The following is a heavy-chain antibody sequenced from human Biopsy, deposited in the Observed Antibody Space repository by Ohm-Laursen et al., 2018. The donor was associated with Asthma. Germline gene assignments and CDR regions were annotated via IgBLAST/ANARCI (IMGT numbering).Heavy chain of an antibody. J-gene: IGHJ4*02. V-gene: IGHV3-30*03. D-gene: IGHD6-13*01. Sequence: SLRLSCAASGFSFGSYGMHWVRQAPGKGLEWVAVMSFDGRQTYYADSVKGRFTISRDNSKNTVSLEMNSLRRDDTAVYFCARATVAAAGNDWGQGTLVTVSS. CDR1: GFSFGSYG. CDR3: ARATVAAAGND. CDR2: MSFDGRQT.